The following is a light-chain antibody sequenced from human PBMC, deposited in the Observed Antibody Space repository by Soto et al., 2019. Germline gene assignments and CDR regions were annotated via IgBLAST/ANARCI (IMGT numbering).Light chain of an antibody. CDR3: SSYTSSSTRV. CDR2: EVS. J-gene: IGLJ3*02. Sequence: QSVLTQPASVSGSPGQSITISCTGTSSDVGGYNYVSWYQQHPGKAPKLMIYEVSNRPSGVSNRFSGSKSGNTASLTISGRQAEDEADYDCSSYTSSSTRVFGGGTKLTVL. CDR1: SSDVGGYNY. V-gene: IGLV2-14*01.